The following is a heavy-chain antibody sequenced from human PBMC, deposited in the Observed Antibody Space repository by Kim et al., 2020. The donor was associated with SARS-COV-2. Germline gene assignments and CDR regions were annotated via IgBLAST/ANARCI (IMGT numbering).Heavy chain of an antibody. D-gene: IGHD1-1*01. J-gene: IGHJ5*02. Sequence: SETLSLTCTVSGGSISSYYWSWIRQPPGKGLEWIGYIYYSGSTNYNPSLKSRVTISVDTSKNQFSLKLSSVTAADMAVYYCARAGSRTLSPNYNWFDPWGQATLGTVSS. V-gene: IGHV4-59*01. CDR3: ARAGSRTLSPNYNWFDP. CDR2: IYYSGST. CDR1: GGSISSYY.